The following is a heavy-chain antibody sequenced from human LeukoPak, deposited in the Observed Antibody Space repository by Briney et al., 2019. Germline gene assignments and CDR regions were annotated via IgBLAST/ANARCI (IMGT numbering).Heavy chain of an antibody. D-gene: IGHD5-12*01. Sequence: ASVKVSCKASGYTFTSYDINWVRQATGQGLEWMGWMNPNSGNTGYAQKFQGRVTMTRNTSISTAYMELSSLRSEDTAVYYCARGLRGYSGYDHYVRWDAYYYYYYMDVWGKGTTVTVSS. J-gene: IGHJ6*03. CDR1: GYTFTSYD. CDR2: MNPNSGNT. CDR3: ARGLRGYSGYDHYVRWDAYYYYYYMDV. V-gene: IGHV1-8*01.